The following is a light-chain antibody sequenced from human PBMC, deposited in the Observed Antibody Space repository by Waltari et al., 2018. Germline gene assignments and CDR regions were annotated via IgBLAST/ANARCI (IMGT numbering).Light chain of an antibody. J-gene: IGKJ5*01. CDR3: QQYNSYSST. CDR1: HTISAW. Sequence: DIQMTQSPSPLSSSVGDRVPITCRASHTISAWLAWYQQQPGKAPRLLIYRASTLESGVPSRFSGSGSGTEFTLTISSLQPDDFATYYCQQYNSYSSTFGQGTRLEIK. V-gene: IGKV1-5*03. CDR2: RAS.